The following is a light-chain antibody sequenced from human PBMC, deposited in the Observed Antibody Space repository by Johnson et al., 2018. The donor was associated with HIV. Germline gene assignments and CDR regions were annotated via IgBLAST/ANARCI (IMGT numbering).Light chain of an antibody. CDR1: SSNIGNNY. CDR3: GTWHTSLNAFV. CDR2: END. J-gene: IGLJ1*01. V-gene: IGLV1-51*02. Sequence: QSVLTQPPSVSAAPGQKVTISCSGSSSNIGNNYVSWYQQLPGTAPKLLIYENDKRPSGIPDRFSGSKSGMSATLAITGLQTGDEADYYCGTWHTSLNAFVLGTGT.